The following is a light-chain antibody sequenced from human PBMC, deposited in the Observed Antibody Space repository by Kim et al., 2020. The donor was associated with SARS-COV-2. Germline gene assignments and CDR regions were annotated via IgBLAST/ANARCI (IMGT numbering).Light chain of an antibody. CDR1: SLRSYY. CDR2: GKN. V-gene: IGLV3-19*01. CDR3: NSRDSSGNHYV. J-gene: IGLJ1*01. Sequence: SSELTQDPAVSVALGQTVRITCQGDSLRSYYASWYQQKPGQAPVLVSYGKNYRPSGIPDRFSGSNSGNTASLTITGAQAEDEADYYCNSRDSSGNHYVFGTGTKVNVL.